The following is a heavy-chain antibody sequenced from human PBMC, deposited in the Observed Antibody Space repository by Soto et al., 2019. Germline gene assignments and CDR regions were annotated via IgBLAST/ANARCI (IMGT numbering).Heavy chain of an antibody. J-gene: IGHJ5*02. V-gene: IGHV3-23*01. CDR1: GFTFSSYA. CDR2: IRGSGGSS. Sequence: EVQLLESGGGLVQPGGSLRLSCAASGFTFSSYAMSWVRQAPGEALEWVSAIRGSGGSSYYAGSVKGRFPISRDNSKNTLYLQMNSLRAEDTAVYYCAKDPDHDGSGSYYNWFDPWGQGTLVTVSS. CDR3: AKDPDHDGSGSYYNWFDP. D-gene: IGHD3-10*01.